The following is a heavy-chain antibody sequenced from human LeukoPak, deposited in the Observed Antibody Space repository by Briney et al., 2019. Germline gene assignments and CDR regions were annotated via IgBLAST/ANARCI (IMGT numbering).Heavy chain of an antibody. V-gene: IGHV1-8*01. D-gene: IGHD6-13*01. CDR3: ARVSAAAGTIGNY. CDR2: MNLNSGNT. Sequence: ASVTVSCTASGYTFTSYDINWVRQATGQGLEWMGWMNLNSGNTGYAQKFQGRVTMTRNTSISTAYMELSSLRSEDTAVYYCARVSAAAGTIGNYWGQGTLVTVSS. J-gene: IGHJ4*02. CDR1: GYTFTSYD.